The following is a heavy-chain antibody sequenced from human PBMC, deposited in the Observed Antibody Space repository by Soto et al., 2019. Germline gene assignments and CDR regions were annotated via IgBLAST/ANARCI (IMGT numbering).Heavy chain of an antibody. CDR1: GGSISSYY. V-gene: IGHV4-59*01. Sequence: QVQLQESGPGLVKPSETLSLTCTVSGGSISSYYWSWIRQPPGKGLEWIGYIYYSGSTNYNPSLKSRVTISVDTSKNQFSLKLSSVTAAXXXXXXXXXLXSSXXXXYWGQGTLVTXXX. D-gene: IGHD6-19*01. J-gene: IGHJ4*02. CDR2: IYYSGST. CDR3: XXLXSSXXXXY.